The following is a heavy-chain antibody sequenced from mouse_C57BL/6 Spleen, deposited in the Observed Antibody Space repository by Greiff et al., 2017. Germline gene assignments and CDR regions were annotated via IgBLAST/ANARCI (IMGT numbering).Heavy chain of an antibody. D-gene: IGHD1-1*01. V-gene: IGHV14-4*01. CDR1: GFNIKDDY. J-gene: IGHJ2*01. Sequence: VQLQQSGAELVRPGASVKLSCTASGFNIKDDYMHWVKQRPEQGLEWIGWIDPENGDTESASKFQGKATITADTSSNTAYLQLSSLTSEDTAVYYCTTSVLRLFDYWGQGTTLTVSS. CDR2: IDPENGDT. CDR3: TTSVLRLFDY.